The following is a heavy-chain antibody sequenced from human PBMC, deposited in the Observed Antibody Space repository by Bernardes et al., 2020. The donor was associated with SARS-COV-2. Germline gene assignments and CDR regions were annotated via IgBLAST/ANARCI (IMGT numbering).Heavy chain of an antibody. V-gene: IGHV4-34*01. D-gene: IGHD5-18*01. CDR1: GGSFSGYY. Sequence: SETLSLTCAVYGGSFSGYYWSWIRQPPGKGLEWIGEINHSGSTNYNPSLKSRVTISVDTSKNQFSLKLSSVTAADTAVYYCARGGPIQLWFEPPRYYYYGMDVWGQGTTVTVSS. CDR2: INHSGST. J-gene: IGHJ6*02. CDR3: ARGGPIQLWFEPPRYYYYGMDV.